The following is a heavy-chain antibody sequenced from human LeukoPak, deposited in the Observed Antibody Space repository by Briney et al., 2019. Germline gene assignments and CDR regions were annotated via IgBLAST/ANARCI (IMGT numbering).Heavy chain of an antibody. CDR2: IWYDGSNK. CDR1: GFTFSSYG. J-gene: IGHJ4*02. D-gene: IGHD3-16*02. Sequence: GGSLRLSCAASGFTFSSYGMHWVRQAPGKGLEWVAVIWYDGSNKYYADSVKGRFTISRDNSKNTLYLQMNSLRAEDTAVYCCARSFITFGGVIVAGLDYWGQGTLVTVSS. V-gene: IGHV3-33*01. CDR3: ARSFITFGGVIVAGLDY.